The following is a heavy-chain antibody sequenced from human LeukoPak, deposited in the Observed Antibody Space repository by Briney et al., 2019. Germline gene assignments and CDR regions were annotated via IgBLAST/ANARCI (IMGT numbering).Heavy chain of an antibody. J-gene: IGHJ4*03. D-gene: IGHD1-26*01. Sequence: SETLSLTCAVSGGSFTSHYWSWFRQPPGKGLEWIAYLYYSGSTNYHPSLKSRATMSIDTSKNQFSLNLGSVTAADAAVYYCARGEGERYYVNYFDYWGHGILVTVSS. V-gene: IGHV4-59*11. CDR3: ARGEGERYYVNYFDY. CDR2: LYYSGST. CDR1: GGSFTSHY.